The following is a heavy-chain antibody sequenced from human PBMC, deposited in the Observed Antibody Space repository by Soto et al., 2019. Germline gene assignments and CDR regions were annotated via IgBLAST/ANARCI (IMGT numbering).Heavy chain of an antibody. Sequence: GESLKIFCKGSGYGFTSYWIGWVRQMPGKGLEWMGIIYPGDSDTRYSPSFQGQVTISADKSISTAYLQWSSLKASDTAMYYCARHSLGYCSGGSCYGLDYWGQGTLVTVSS. CDR1: GYGFTSYW. CDR2: IYPGDSDT. D-gene: IGHD2-15*01. CDR3: ARHSLGYCSGGSCYGLDY. J-gene: IGHJ4*02. V-gene: IGHV5-51*01.